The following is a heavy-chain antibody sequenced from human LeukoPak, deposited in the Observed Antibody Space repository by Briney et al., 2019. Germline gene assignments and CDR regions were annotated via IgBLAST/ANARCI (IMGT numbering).Heavy chain of an antibody. CDR2: ISSSGSPR. Sequence: GGSLRLSCAASGFTFSDYYMNWIRQAPGKGLEWVSYISSSGSPRYFADSMKGRFTISRDNAKMSLYLQMNSLRAEDTAVYYCARDPSRGSYGGLDSWGQGTLVTVSS. J-gene: IGHJ4*02. D-gene: IGHD1-26*01. CDR3: ARDPSRGSYGGLDS. CDR1: GFTFSDYY. V-gene: IGHV3-11*01.